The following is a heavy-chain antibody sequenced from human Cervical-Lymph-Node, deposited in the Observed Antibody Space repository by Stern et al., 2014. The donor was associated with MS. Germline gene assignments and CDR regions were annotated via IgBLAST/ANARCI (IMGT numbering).Heavy chain of an antibody. CDR3: ARDGGVRGVISYSCDS. Sequence: QVQLGQSGAEVRKPGSSVKVSCKASGGTFSSHAISWVRQAPGQGLEWMGGITPISGANNYAQRFQGGVTITPDRSTSTVSMELSSLRSDDTAVYYCARDGGVRGVISYSCDSWGQGTLVTVSS. V-gene: IGHV1-69*06. J-gene: IGHJ4*02. CDR1: GGTFSSHA. CDR2: ITPISGAN. D-gene: IGHD3-10*01.